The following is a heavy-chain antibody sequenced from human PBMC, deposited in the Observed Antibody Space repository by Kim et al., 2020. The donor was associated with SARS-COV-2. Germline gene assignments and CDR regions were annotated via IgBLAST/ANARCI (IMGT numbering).Heavy chain of an antibody. J-gene: IGHJ6*01. V-gene: IGHV4-34*01. D-gene: IGHD3-10*01. Sequence: SETLSLTCAVYGGSFSGYYWSWIRQPPGKGLEWIGEINHSGSTNYNPSLKSRVTISVDTSKNQFSLKLSSVTAADTAVYYCARGPYYYGSGSYYYYGMDV. CDR1: GGSFSGYY. CDR3: ARGPYYYGSGSYYYYGMDV. CDR2: INHSGST.